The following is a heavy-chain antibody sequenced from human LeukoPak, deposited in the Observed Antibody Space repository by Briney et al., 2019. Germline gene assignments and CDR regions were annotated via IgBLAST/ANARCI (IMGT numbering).Heavy chain of an antibody. Sequence: PSETLSLTCTVSGGSNSSGDYYWSWIRQPPGKGLEWIGYIYYSGSTYYNPSLKSRVTISVDTSKNQFSLKLSSVTAADTAVYYCARERGPARGWGQGTLVTVSP. D-gene: IGHD3-10*01. CDR3: ARERGPARG. V-gene: IGHV4-30-4*01. CDR1: GGSNSSGDYY. J-gene: IGHJ4*02. CDR2: IYYSGST.